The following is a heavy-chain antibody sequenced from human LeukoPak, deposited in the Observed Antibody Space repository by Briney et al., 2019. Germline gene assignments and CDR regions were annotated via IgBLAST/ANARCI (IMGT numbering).Heavy chain of an antibody. Sequence: SSETVSLTCTVSGGFISSSSYYWGWIRQPPGKGLEWIGSIYYSGSAYYNPSLKSRVTISVDTAKSQFSVKLSSVTAADTAVYYCARQSRYYYDSSGYLGDWGQGTLVTVSS. CDR1: GGFISSSSYY. CDR2: IYYSGSA. J-gene: IGHJ4*02. CDR3: ARQSRYYYDSSGYLGD. V-gene: IGHV4-39*01. D-gene: IGHD3-22*01.